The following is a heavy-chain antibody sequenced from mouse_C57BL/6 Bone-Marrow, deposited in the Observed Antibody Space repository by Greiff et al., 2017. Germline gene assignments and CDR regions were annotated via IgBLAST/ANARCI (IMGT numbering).Heavy chain of an antibody. CDR3: ARPYYGSSYGFAY. Sequence: QVQLQQPGAELVKPGASVKMSCKASGYTFTSYWITWVKQRPGQGLEWIGDIYTGSGSTNYNEKFKIKATLTVDTSSSTAYMQCSSLTSEDSAVYYCARPYYGSSYGFAYWGQGTLVTVSA. CDR2: IYTGSGST. J-gene: IGHJ3*01. CDR1: GYTFTSYW. V-gene: IGHV1-55*01. D-gene: IGHD1-1*01.